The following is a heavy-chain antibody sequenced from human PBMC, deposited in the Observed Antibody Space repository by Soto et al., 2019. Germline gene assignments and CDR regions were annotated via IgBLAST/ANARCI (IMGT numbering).Heavy chain of an antibody. CDR3: ARLAEYCNGIKCYSNFDF. CDR2: MHPSRGET. Sequence: GASVKVSCKTSGYNFTNFDINWVRQAPGRGLVWMGWMHPSRGETGSAQNFQGRVTMTRDISTRTFFMQLTSLRSEDTAIYYCARLAEYCNGIKCYSNFDFWGRGTQVTVSS. CDR1: GYNFTNFD. V-gene: IGHV1-8*01. D-gene: IGHD2-15*01. J-gene: IGHJ4*01.